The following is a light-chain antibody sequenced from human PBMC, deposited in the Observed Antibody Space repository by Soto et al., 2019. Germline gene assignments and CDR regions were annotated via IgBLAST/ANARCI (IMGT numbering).Light chain of an antibody. CDR1: QTIDTY. Sequence: VLTQSPDTLSLSPGATAILSCRASQTIDTYSAWYQLKPGQRPRLLIYGASSRALGIPDRFIGSGSVTNFTLTIHRLEPEDFAVYFCQHYASSPITFGQGTRLEIK. CDR2: GAS. V-gene: IGKV3-20*01. CDR3: QHYASSPIT. J-gene: IGKJ5*01.